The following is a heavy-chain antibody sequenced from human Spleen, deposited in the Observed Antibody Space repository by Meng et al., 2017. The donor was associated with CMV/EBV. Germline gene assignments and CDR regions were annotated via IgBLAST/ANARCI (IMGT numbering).Heavy chain of an antibody. CDR3: ARGVNRATMLVVVTHYAFDI. CDR1: GYTFTGYY. CDR2: INPNSGGT. V-gene: IGHV1-2*02. Sequence: ASVKVSCKASGYTFTGYYMHWVRQAPGQGLEWMGWINPNSGGTNYAQKFQGRVTMTRDTSTSTAYMELSRLRSDDTAVYYCARGVNRATMLVVVTHYAFDIWGQGTIVTVSS. D-gene: IGHD3-22*01. J-gene: IGHJ3*02.